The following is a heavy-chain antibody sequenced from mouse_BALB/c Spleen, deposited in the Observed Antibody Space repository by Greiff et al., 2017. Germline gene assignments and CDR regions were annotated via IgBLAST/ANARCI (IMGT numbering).Heavy chain of an antibody. D-gene: IGHD2-10*02. CDR1: GFTFSSYA. J-gene: IGHJ4*01. Sequence: EVKLVESGGGLVKPGGSLKLSCAASGFTFSSYAMSWVRQTPEKRLEWVASISSGGSTYYPDSVKGRFTISRDNARNILYLQMSSLRSEDTAMYYCARGYGNPSMDYWGQGTSVTVSS. CDR3: ARGYGNPSMDY. CDR2: ISSGGST. V-gene: IGHV5-6-5*01.